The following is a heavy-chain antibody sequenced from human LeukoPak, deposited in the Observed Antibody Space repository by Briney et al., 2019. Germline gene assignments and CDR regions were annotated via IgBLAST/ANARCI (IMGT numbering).Heavy chain of an antibody. V-gene: IGHV1-18*01. CDR3: ARNYYDNSGYYYFDY. D-gene: IGHD3-22*01. J-gene: IGHJ4*02. CDR2: ISGYNDNT. CDR1: RYTFTNYG. Sequence: RASVKAPCKASRYTFTNYGISWVRQAPGQGLEWMGWISGYNDNTKYAQKLQGRVTMTTDTSMSTAYMELRSLRSDDTAVYYCARNYYDNSGYYYFDYWGQGTLVTVSS.